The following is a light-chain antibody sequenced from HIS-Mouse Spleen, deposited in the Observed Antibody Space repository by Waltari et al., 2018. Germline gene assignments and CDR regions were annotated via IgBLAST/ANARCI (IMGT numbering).Light chain of an antibody. CDR3: NSRDSSGNHLV. Sequence: SSELTQDPAVSVALGQTVRITCQGDSLSSYYAIWYQQKTGQAPVLVIYGKNNRPSGIPDRFSGSSSGNTASLTITGAQAEDEADYYCNSRDSSGNHLVFGGGTKLTVL. CDR1: SLSSYY. CDR2: GKN. J-gene: IGLJ3*02. V-gene: IGLV3-19*01.